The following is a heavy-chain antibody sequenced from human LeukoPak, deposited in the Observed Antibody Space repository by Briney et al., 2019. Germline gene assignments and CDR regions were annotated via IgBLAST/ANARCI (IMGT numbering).Heavy chain of an antibody. V-gene: IGHV3-48*03. CDR2: ISSSGSSI. D-gene: IGHD1-26*01. J-gene: IGHJ4*02. CDR1: GFTFTSYE. Sequence: GGSLRLSCAASGFTFTSYEMNWVRQAPGKGLEWVSYISSSGSSIYQADSVKGRFTISRDKAKNSLYLQMNSLRAEDTAVYYCARGTSGSYLDYWAWEPWSPSPQ. CDR3: ARGTSGSYLDY.